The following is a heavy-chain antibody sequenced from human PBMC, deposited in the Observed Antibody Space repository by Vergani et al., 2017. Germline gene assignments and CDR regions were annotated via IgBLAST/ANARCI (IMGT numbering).Heavy chain of an antibody. Sequence: VKLVESGGGVVQPGGSLRLSCAASGFTFDDYSMHWVRQAPGKGLEWVSLISWDGGSTYYADSVKGRFTISRDNSKNSLYLQMNSLRTEDTALYYCAKVISGCPEYYYFYDGMYVWTQGTTVSVSS. V-gene: IGHV3-43*01. J-gene: IGHJ6*02. CDR2: ISWDGGST. CDR1: GFTFDDYS. D-gene: IGHD6-19*01. CDR3: AKVISGCPEYYYFYDGMYV.